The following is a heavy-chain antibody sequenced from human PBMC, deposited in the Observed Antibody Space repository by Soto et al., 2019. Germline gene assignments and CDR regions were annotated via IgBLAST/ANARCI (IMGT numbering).Heavy chain of an antibody. Sequence: SETLSLTCTVSGGSISSSSYYWGWIRQPPGKGLEWIGSIYYSGSTYYNPSLKSRVTISVDTSKNQFSLKLSSVTAADTAVYYCARRNMVGPYPDWYFDLWGRGTLVTVSS. D-gene: IGHD3-10*01. J-gene: IGHJ2*01. CDR3: ARRNMVGPYPDWYFDL. CDR1: GGSISSSSYY. V-gene: IGHV4-39*01. CDR2: IYYSGST.